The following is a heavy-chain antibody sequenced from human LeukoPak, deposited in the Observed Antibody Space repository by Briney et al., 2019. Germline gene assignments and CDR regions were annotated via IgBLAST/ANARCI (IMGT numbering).Heavy chain of an antibody. V-gene: IGHV3-30*02. CDR1: GFTFSHYG. CDR2: IRYDGSNK. Sequence: GGSLRLSCEASGFTFSHYGMHWVRQAPGKGLEWVSFIRYDGSNKYYSDSVKGRFTISRDNSRYTLFLQMNSLRPEDTSVYYCAKTLQPYYDSTGCLPVWGQGTLVTVSS. D-gene: IGHD3-22*01. J-gene: IGHJ4*02. CDR3: AKTLQPYYDSTGCLPV.